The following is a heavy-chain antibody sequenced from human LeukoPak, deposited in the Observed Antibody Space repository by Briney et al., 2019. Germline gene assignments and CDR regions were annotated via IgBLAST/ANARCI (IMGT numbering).Heavy chain of an antibody. CDR1: GGSISSYY. CDR3: ARLRYSSSWYGGWFDP. D-gene: IGHD6-13*01. J-gene: IGHJ5*02. CDR2: IYYSGST. Sequence: SETLSLTCTVSGGSISSYYWSWIRQPPGKGLEWIGYIYYSGSTNYNPSLKSRVTISVDTSKNQFSLKLSSVTAADTAVYYCARLRYSSSWYGGWFDPWGQGTLVTVSS. V-gene: IGHV4-59*01.